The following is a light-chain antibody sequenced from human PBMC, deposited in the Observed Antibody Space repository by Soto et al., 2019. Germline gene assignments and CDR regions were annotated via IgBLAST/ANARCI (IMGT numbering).Light chain of an antibody. CDR2: DVS. Sequence: QSALTQPASVSGSPGQSITISCTGTSSDVGGYNYVSWYQQHPAKAPKLMIYDVSSRPSGVSDRFSGYKSGNTASLTISGLQAEDEADYYCSSYKGSSSLAIGGGTKLTVL. V-gene: IGLV2-14*01. J-gene: IGLJ2*01. CDR3: SSYKGSSSLA. CDR1: SSDVGGYNY.